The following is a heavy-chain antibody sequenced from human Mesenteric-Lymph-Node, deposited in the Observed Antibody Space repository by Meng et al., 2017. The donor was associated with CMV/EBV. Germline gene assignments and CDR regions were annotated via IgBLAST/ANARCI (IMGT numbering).Heavy chain of an antibody. CDR1: GFTFDDYA. CDR3: ARLTGDDAFDI. Sequence: SLKISCAASGFTFDDYAMHWVRQAPGKGLEWVSGISWNSGSIGYADSVKGRFTISRDNAKNSLYLQMNSLRAEDTAVYYCARLTGDDAFDIWGQGTMVTVSS. D-gene: IGHD3-9*01. J-gene: IGHJ3*02. V-gene: IGHV3-9*01. CDR2: ISWNSGSI.